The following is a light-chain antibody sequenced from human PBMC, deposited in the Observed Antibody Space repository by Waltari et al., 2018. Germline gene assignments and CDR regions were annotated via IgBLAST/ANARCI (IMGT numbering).Light chain of an antibody. CDR1: QSVRGW. Sequence: DIQMTQSPSALSASVGDRVTITCRASQSVRGWLAWYLQTPGKAPNLLIYKASILESGVPARFSSSGSGTEFTLTLSSLQAEDVAVYYCQQRSHWPMYTFGQGTKLEIK. J-gene: IGKJ2*01. CDR2: KAS. V-gene: IGKV1-5*03. CDR3: QQRSHWPMYT.